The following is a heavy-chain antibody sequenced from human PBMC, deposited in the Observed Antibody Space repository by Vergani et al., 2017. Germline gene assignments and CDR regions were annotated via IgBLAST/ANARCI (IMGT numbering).Heavy chain of an antibody. V-gene: IGHV1-69*06. J-gene: IGHJ4*02. CDR2: IIPIFGTA. CDR1: GGTFSSYA. Sequence: QVQLVQSGAEVKKPGSSVKVSCKASGGTFSSYAISWVRQAPGQGLEWMGGIIPIFGTANYAQKFQGRVTITADKSTSTAYMELSSLRSDDTAVYYCARITIFGVVIPSAGDYWGQGTLVTVSS. CDR3: ARITIFGVVIPSAGDY. D-gene: IGHD3-3*01.